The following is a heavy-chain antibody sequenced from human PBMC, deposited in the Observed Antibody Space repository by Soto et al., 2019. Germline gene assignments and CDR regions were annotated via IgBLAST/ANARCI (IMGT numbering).Heavy chain of an antibody. CDR1: GFTFSSYG. CDR3: AKDPPFYDILTGYHEDY. Sequence: QVQLVESGGGVVQPGRSLRLSCAASGFTFSSYGMHWVRQAPGKGLEWVAVISYDGSNKYYADSVKGRFTISRDNSKNTLYLQMNSLRAEDTAVYYCAKDPPFYDILTGYHEDYWGQGTLVTVSS. D-gene: IGHD3-9*01. CDR2: ISYDGSNK. V-gene: IGHV3-30*18. J-gene: IGHJ4*02.